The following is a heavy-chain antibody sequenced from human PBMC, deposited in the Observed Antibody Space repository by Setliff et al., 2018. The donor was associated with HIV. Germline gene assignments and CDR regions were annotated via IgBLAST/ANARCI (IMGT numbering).Heavy chain of an antibody. J-gene: IGHJ4*02. D-gene: IGHD2-15*01. V-gene: IGHV3-48*01. Sequence: GGSLRLSCVASGFTFRTYGMNWVRQAPGKGLEWVSYISPSSTIIYYPDSVKGRFTTSRDNARNSLYLEMNSLRADDTAVYYCARDFCGSSCSSGYGYFDHWGQGTLVTVSS. CDR1: GFTFRTYG. CDR3: ARDFCGSSCSSGYGYFDH. CDR2: ISPSSTII.